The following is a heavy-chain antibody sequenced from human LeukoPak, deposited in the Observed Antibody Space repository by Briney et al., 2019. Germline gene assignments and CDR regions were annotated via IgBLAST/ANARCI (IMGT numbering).Heavy chain of an antibody. Sequence: SETLSLTCTVSGGSISSSSYYWGWIRQPPGKGLEWTGSIYYSGSTYYNPSLKSRVTISVDTSKNQFSLKLSSVTAADTAVYYCARHRSDIVVVPAAVDYWGQGTLVTVSS. J-gene: IGHJ4*02. CDR1: GGSISSSSYY. CDR3: ARHRSDIVVVPAAVDY. V-gene: IGHV4-39*01. CDR2: IYYSGST. D-gene: IGHD2-2*01.